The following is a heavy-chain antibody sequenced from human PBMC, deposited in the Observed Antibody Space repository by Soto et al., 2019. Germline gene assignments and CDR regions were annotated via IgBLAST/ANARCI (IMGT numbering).Heavy chain of an antibody. CDR1: GFTFSSYW. CDR2: IKQDGSEK. Sequence: PGGSLRLSCAASGFTFSSYWMSWVRQAPGKGLEWVANIKQDGSEKYYVDSVKGRFTISRDNAKNSLYLQMNSLRAEDTAVYYCARDDGYYFERSGYRPHPHTYGARGTCAPGSS. J-gene: IGHJ4*02. D-gene: IGHD3-22*01. V-gene: IGHV3-7*01. CDR3: ARDDGYYFERSGYRPHPHTY.